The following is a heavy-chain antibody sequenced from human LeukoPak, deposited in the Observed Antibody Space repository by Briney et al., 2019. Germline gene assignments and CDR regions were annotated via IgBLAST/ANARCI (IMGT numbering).Heavy chain of an antibody. CDR3: AREGTYYYDSSGYYLADY. V-gene: IGHV3-21*01. CDR2: ISSSSSYI. D-gene: IGHD3-22*01. J-gene: IGHJ4*02. Sequence: GGSLRLSCAASGFTFSSYGMNWVRQAPGKGLEWVSSISSSSSYIYYADSVKGRFTISRDNAKNSLYLQMNSLRAEDTAVYYCAREGTYYYDSSGYYLADYWGQGTLVTVSS. CDR1: GFTFSSYG.